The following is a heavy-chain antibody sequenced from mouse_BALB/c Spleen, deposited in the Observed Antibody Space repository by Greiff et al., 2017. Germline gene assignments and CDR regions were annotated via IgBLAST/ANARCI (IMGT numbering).Heavy chain of an antibody. V-gene: IGHV1S29*02. CDR3: ASGGNYGYYAMDY. D-gene: IGHD2-1*01. Sequence: EVQLQQSGPELVKPGASVKISCKASGYTFTDYNMHWVKQSHGKSLEWIGYIYPYNGGTGYNQKFKSKATLTVDNSSSTAYMELRSLTSEDSAVYYCASGGNYGYYAMDYWGQGTSVTVSS. CDR2: IYPYNGGT. CDR1: GYTFTDYN. J-gene: IGHJ4*01.